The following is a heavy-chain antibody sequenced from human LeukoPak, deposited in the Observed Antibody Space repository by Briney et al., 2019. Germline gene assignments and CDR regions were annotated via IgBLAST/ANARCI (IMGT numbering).Heavy chain of an antibody. J-gene: IGHJ4*02. CDR1: GFTFSSYA. CDR2: ISVSGGST. Sequence: GGSLRLSCAASGFTFSSYAMSWVRQAPGKGLEWVSAISVSGGSTYYADSLKGRFTISRDNSNSTLFLQMNSLRAEDTAVYYCTKQYSGYEMFDYWGQGTLVTVSS. CDR3: TKQYSGYEMFDY. D-gene: IGHD5-12*01. V-gene: IGHV3-23*01.